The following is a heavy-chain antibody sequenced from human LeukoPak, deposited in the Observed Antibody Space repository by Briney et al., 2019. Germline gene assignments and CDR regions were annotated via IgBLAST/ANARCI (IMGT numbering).Heavy chain of an antibody. Sequence: PSETLSLTCAVYGGSFSGYYWSWIRQPPGKGLEWIGEINHSGSTNYNPSLKSRVTISVDTSKNQFSLKLSSVTAADTAVYYCARVRKFSAGTDHYYGMDVWGQGTTVTVSS. CDR2: INHSGST. J-gene: IGHJ6*02. V-gene: IGHV4-34*01. CDR3: ARVRKFSAGTDHYYGMDV. CDR1: GGSFSGYY. D-gene: IGHD6-13*01.